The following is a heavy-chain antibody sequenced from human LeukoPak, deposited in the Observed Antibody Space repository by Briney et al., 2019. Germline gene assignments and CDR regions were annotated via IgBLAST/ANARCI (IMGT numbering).Heavy chain of an antibody. J-gene: IGHJ1*01. CDR2: IYHDGTT. CDR1: GFSVSSKH. CDR3: VTGTDAYKSGC. V-gene: IGHV3-66*01. Sequence: GGSLRLSCAASGFSVSSKHMTWVRQAPGKGPEWVSTIYHDGTTFYADSVQGRFTISRDNSKNTLYFQMNSLRAEDTAVYYCVTGTDAYKSGCWGLGTLVTVSS. D-gene: IGHD5-24*01.